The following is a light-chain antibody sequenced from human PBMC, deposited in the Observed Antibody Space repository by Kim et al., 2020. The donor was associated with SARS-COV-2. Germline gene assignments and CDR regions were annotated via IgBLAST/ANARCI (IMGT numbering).Light chain of an antibody. Sequence: GHSITISRTGTSSDVGGYNYVSWYQHHPGKAPNLMIYDVSNRPSGVSNRFSGSKSGNTASLTISGLQAEDEADYYCSSYTSSSTLVFGGGTQLTVL. CDR3: SSYTSSSTLV. CDR2: DVS. V-gene: IGLV2-14*03. J-gene: IGLJ2*01. CDR1: SSDVGGYNY.